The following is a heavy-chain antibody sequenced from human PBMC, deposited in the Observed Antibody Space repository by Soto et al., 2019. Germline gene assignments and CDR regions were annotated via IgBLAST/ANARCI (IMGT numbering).Heavy chain of an antibody. CDR2: INPNGGST. CDR3: ARLRFLGYYGMDV. CDR1: GYTFTSYY. Sequence: QVQLVQSGAEVKKPGASVKVSCKASGYTFTSYYMHWVRQAPGQGLEWMGIINPNGGSTSYAQKFQGRVNMTRDTSTSAVFMELSRLRSEDTAVYYCARLRFLGYYGMDVWGQGTTVTVSS. V-gene: IGHV1-46*01. J-gene: IGHJ6*02. D-gene: IGHD3-3*01.